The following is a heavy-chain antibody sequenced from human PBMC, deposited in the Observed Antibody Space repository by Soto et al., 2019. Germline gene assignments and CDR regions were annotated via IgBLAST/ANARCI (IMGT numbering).Heavy chain of an antibody. CDR1: GFTFSSYG. D-gene: IGHD1-7*01. CDR3: ARDKNYRGLGVYYYYMDV. Sequence: GGSLRLSCAASGFTFSSYGMHWVRQAPGKGLEWVAVIWYDGSNKYYADSVKGRFTISRDNSKNTLYLQMNSLRAEDTAVYYCARDKNYRGLGVYYYYMDVWGKGTTVTVSS. J-gene: IGHJ6*03. CDR2: IWYDGSNK. V-gene: IGHV3-33*01.